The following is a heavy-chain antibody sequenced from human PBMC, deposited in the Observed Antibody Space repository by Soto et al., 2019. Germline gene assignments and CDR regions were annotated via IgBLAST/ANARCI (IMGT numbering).Heavy chain of an antibody. CDR1: GGSISSGGYY. CDR2: IYYSGST. Sequence: PSETLSLTCTVSGGSISSGGYYRSWIRQHPGKGLEWIGYIYYSGSTYYNPSLKSRVTISVYTSKNQFSLKLSSVTAADTAVYYCARGTYYYDSSGHSTDYWSQGTLITVSS. J-gene: IGHJ4*02. V-gene: IGHV4-31*03. D-gene: IGHD3-22*01. CDR3: ARGTYYYDSSGHSTDY.